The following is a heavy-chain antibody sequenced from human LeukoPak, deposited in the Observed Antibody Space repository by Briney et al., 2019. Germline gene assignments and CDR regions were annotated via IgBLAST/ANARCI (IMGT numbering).Heavy chain of an antibody. CDR3: ARVGPDVLRYFDWSYYYFDY. D-gene: IGHD3-9*01. J-gene: IGHJ4*02. V-gene: IGHV3-53*01. CDR1: GFTVSSNY. Sequence: PGGSLRLSCAASGFTVSSNYMSWVRQAPGKGLEWVSVIYSGGSTYYADSVKGRFTISRDNSKNTLYLQMNSLRAEDTAVYYCARVGPDVLRYFDWSYYYFDYWGQGTLVTVSS. CDR2: IYSGGST.